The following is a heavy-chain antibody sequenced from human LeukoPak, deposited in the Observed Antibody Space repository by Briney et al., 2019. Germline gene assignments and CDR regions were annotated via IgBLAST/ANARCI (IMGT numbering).Heavy chain of an antibody. J-gene: IGHJ4*02. CDR3: ARGHLGLDY. CDR1: GFTFSNYW. CDR2: IKQDGSEK. Sequence: GGSLRLSCAASGFTFSNYWMTWVRQAPGKGLEWVANIKQDGSEKYYVDSVKGRFTISRDNAKNSLYLQMNSLRAEDTAVYYCARGHLGLDYWGQGTLVTVSS. V-gene: IGHV3-7*01. D-gene: IGHD3-3*02.